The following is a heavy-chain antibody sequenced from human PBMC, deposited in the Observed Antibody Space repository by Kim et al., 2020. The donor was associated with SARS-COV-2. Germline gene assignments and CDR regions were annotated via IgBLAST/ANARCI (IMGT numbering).Heavy chain of an antibody. D-gene: IGHD6-19*01. V-gene: IGHV1-69*13. Sequence: SVKVSCKASGGTFSSYAISWVRQAPGQGLEWMGGIIPIFGTANYAQKFQGRVTITADESTSTAYMELSSLRSEDTAVYYCARDFRPVAGFDPWGQGTLVTVSS. J-gene: IGHJ5*02. CDR3: ARDFRPVAGFDP. CDR2: IIPIFGTA. CDR1: GGTFSSYA.